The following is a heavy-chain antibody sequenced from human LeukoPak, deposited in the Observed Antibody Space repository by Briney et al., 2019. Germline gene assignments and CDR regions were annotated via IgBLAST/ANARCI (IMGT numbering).Heavy chain of an antibody. D-gene: IGHD3-22*01. J-gene: IGHJ4*02. CDR2: ISSSSSYI. Sequence: PGGSLRLSCAASGFTFSNYRMKWVRQAPGRGLEWVSSISSSSSYIYYADSVQGRFTISRDNAKNSLYLQMNSLRAEDTAVYYRARVMLNYYDTSGYLDYWGRGTLVTVSS. CDR1: GFTFSNYR. CDR3: ARVMLNYYDTSGYLDY. V-gene: IGHV3-21*01.